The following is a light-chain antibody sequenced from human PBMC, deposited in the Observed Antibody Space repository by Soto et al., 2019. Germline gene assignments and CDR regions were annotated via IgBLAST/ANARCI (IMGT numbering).Light chain of an antibody. J-gene: IGKJ5*01. CDR2: GAS. CDR1: QSVNSK. Sequence: ETVMTQSPATLSVSPGERATLSCRASQSVNSKIAWYQQKPGQAPRLLIYGASTRATDIPARFSGSGSGTDFTLTIRSLEPEDFAVYYCQQRTNWPPITFGQGTRLEIK. V-gene: IGKV3-15*01. CDR3: QQRTNWPPIT.